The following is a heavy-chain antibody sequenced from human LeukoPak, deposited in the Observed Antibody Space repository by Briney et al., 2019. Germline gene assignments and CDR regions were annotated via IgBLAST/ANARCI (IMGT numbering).Heavy chain of an antibody. V-gene: IGHV3-30*04. CDR1: GFTFSSYA. D-gene: IGHD3-16*01. J-gene: IGHJ4*02. CDR3: AREPWAYYDYVWGSSAFDY. CDR2: ISYDGSNK. Sequence: PGRSLRLSCAASGFTFSSYAMHWVRQAPGKGLEWVAVISYDGSNKYYADSVKGRFTISRDNAKNSLYLQMNSLRAEDTAVYYCAREPWAYYDYVWGSSAFDYWGQGTLVTVSS.